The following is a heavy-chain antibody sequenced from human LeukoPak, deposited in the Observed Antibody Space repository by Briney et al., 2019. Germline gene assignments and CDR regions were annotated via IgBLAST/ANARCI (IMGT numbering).Heavy chain of an antibody. CDR2: IKQDGSEK. J-gene: IGHJ4*02. Sequence: GGSLRLSCAASGFTFSSYWMSWVRQAPGKGLEWVANIKQDGSEKNYVDSVKGRFTISRDNAKNSLYLQMNSLRAEDTAVYYCARVKADSSGLGSIEYWCLGTLVTVSS. D-gene: IGHD3-22*01. CDR1: GFTFSSYW. V-gene: IGHV3-7*05. CDR3: ARVKADSSGLGSIEY.